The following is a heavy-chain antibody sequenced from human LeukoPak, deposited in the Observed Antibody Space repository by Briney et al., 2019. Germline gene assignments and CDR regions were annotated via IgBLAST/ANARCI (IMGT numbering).Heavy chain of an antibody. CDR1: GYTFTGYY. D-gene: IGHD3-3*01. CDR3: ARAKEYGIFGVVTENYYMDV. V-gene: IGHV1-69*04. CDR2: IIPILGIA. J-gene: IGHJ6*03. Sequence: GASVKVSCKASGYTFTGYYMHWVRQAPGQGLEWMGRIIPILGIANYAQKFQGRVTITADKSTSTAYMELSSLRSEDTAVYYCARAKEYGIFGVVTENYYMDVWGKGTTVTVSS.